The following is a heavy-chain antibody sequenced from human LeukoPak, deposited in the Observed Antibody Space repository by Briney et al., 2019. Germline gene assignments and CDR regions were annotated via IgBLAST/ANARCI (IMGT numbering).Heavy chain of an antibody. V-gene: IGHV4-34*01. CDR3: ARGRQEVSMIVVVMTAVSYYLDV. J-gene: IGHJ6*03. CDR2: INPSGRI. D-gene: IGHD3-22*01. CDR1: GGSFSGYY. Sequence: TETLSLTCAVYGGSFSGYYWTWIRQAPGKGLEWIGEINPSGRISYNPSLKSRLTISVDASKNQFSLNLRSLTAADTAVYYCARGRQEVSMIVVVMTAVSYYLDVWGKGTTVTVS.